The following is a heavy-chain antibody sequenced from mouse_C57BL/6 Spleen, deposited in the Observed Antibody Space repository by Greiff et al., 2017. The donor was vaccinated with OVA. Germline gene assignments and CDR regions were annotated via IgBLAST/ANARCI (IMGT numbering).Heavy chain of an antibody. Sequence: QVHVKQSGAELVRPGASVKLSCKASGYTFTDYYINWVKQRPGQGLEWISRIYPGSGNTYYNEKFKGKATLTAEKSSSTAYMQLSSLTSEDSAVYFCARGTVVARNAMDYWGQGTSVTVSS. CDR3: ARGTVVARNAMDY. J-gene: IGHJ4*01. D-gene: IGHD1-1*01. CDR1: GYTFTDYY. CDR2: IYPGSGNT. V-gene: IGHV1-76*01.